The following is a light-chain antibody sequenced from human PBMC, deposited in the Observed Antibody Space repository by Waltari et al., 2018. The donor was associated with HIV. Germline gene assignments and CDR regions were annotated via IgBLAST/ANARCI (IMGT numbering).Light chain of an antibody. CDR3: QSYYLNIVV. CDR2: EDT. Sequence: NFILTQPHSVSESPGKTVTISCTRSGGNIASYYVQWYQQRPDSAPTTVIYEDTKRPPGVPDRFSGSIDSSSNSASLTISGRQTDDEADYYCQSYYLNIVVFGGGTKLTVL. CDR1: GGNIASYY. V-gene: IGLV6-57*04. J-gene: IGLJ2*01.